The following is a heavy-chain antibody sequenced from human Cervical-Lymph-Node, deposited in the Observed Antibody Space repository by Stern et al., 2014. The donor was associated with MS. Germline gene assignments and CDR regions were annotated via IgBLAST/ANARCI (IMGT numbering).Heavy chain of an antibody. CDR3: ALSSETSDRWYSLGYDL. V-gene: IGHV1-69*01. Sequence: VQLVQSGAEVTQPGSSVQVSCKASGGTFSKFPSSWVRQAPGQGLEWMGGIFPVFGTPAYAQEFRGRVTITADVSTSTVYMELSSLRSDDTAVYYCALSSETSDRWYSLGYDLWGQGTLVTVSS. D-gene: IGHD6-13*01. J-gene: IGHJ5*02. CDR2: IFPVFGTP. CDR1: GGTFSKFP.